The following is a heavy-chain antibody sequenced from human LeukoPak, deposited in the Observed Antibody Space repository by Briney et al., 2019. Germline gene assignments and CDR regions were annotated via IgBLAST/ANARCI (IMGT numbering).Heavy chain of an antibody. CDR3: AKTGDSGSYEFDY. CDR1: GFTFSNYG. J-gene: IGHJ4*02. V-gene: IGHV3-23*01. D-gene: IGHD3-10*01. Sequence: PGGSLRLSCAASGFTFSNYGMSWVRQAPGKGLDWVSSISSSGGSAYYADSVKGRFTISRDNSKNMLYLQMNSLRAEDTAVYYCAKTGDSGSYEFDYWGQGTLVTVSS. CDR2: ISSSGGSA.